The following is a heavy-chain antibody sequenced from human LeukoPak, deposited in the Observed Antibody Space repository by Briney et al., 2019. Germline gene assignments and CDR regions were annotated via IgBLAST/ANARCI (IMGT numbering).Heavy chain of an antibody. CDR2: IIPIFGTA. J-gene: IGHJ6*03. Sequence: GASVKVSCKASGGTFSSYAISWVRQAPGQGLEWMGGIIPIFGTANYAQKFQGRVTITTDESTSTAYMELSSLGSEDTAVYYCARDGGLGIESDEDYYYYMDVWGKGTTVTVSS. CDR1: GGTFSSYA. V-gene: IGHV1-69*05. CDR3: ARDGGLGIESDEDYYYYMDV. D-gene: IGHD7-27*01.